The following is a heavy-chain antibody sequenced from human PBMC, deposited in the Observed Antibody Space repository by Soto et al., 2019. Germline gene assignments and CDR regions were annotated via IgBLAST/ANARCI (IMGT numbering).Heavy chain of an antibody. D-gene: IGHD3-10*01. J-gene: IGHJ6*02. Sequence: QVQLVQSGAEVKKPGASVKVSCKVSGYTLTELSMHWVRQAPGKGLEWMGGFDPEDGETIYAQKFQGRVTMTEDTSTDTAYMELSSLRSEDTAVYYCATAPITMVRRVITNYYYYYGMDVWGQGTTVTVSS. CDR1: GYTLTELS. CDR3: ATAPITMVRRVITNYYYYYGMDV. CDR2: FDPEDGET. V-gene: IGHV1-24*01.